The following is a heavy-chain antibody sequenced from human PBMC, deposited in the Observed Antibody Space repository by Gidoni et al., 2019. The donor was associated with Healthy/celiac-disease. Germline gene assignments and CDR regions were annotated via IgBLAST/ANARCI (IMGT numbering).Heavy chain of an antibody. D-gene: IGHD3-22*01. Sequence: QVQLVQSGAECKKPGSSVKVSCKASGGTFSSYAISWVRQAPGQGLEWMGGTIPIFDTANYAQKCQGRVTITADESTSTAYRELSSLRSEDTAVYYCARDRAYYYDSSAKYDGMDVWGQGTTVTVSS. V-gene: IGHV1-69*01. J-gene: IGHJ6*02. CDR3: ARDRAYYYDSSAKYDGMDV. CDR1: GGTFSSYA. CDR2: TIPIFDTA.